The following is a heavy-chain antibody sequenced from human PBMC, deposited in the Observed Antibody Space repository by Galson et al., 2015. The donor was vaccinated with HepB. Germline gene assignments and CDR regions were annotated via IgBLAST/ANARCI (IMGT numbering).Heavy chain of an antibody. Sequence: SLRLSCAASGFTFSNYNMNWVRQAPGKGLEWVPYISSSSSIIYYADSVKGRFTISRDNAKNSLYLQMNSLRDEDTAVYYCARDQVFPYYYYYYGMDVWGQGTTVTVSS. CDR1: GFTFSNYN. V-gene: IGHV3-48*02. J-gene: IGHJ6*02. D-gene: IGHD2-8*01. CDR2: ISSSSSII. CDR3: ARDQVFPYYYYYYGMDV.